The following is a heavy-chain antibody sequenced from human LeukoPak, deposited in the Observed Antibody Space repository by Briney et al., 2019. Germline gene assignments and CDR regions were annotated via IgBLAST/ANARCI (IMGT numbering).Heavy chain of an antibody. CDR3: EKYLRDSGTYYFDN. D-gene: IGHD2-2*02. Sequence: TSETLSLTCTVSGGSINNYYWSWLRQPPGKGLEWIGYVYSSGLTNYNPSLRSRVTISIDTSRSQFFLKLNSVTAADTAVYYCEKYLRDSGTYYFDNWGQGARVTVSS. V-gene: IGHV4-59*01. CDR1: GGSINNYY. J-gene: IGHJ4*02. CDR2: VYSSGLT.